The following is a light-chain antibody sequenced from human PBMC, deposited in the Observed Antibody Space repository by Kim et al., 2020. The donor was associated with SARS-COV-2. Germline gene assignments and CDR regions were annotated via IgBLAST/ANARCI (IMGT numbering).Light chain of an antibody. CDR2: AAS. J-gene: IGKJ1*01. V-gene: IGKV1-39*01. CDR3: QQSYSTHYWT. CDR1: QSISSY. Sequence: DIQMTQSPSSLSASVGDRVTITCRASQSISSYLNWYQQKPGKAPKLLIYAASSLQSGVPSRFSGSGSGTDFTLTISSLQPEDFATYYCQQSYSTHYWTFGQGTKVDIK.